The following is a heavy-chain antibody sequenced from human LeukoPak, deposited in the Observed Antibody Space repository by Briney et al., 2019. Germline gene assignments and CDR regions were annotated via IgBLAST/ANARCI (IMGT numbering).Heavy chain of an antibody. J-gene: IGHJ4*02. CDR2: IRYDGSNK. D-gene: IGHD5-12*01. Sequence: PGGSLRLSCAASGFTFSSYGMHWVRQAPGKGLEWVAFIRYDGSNKYHADSVKGRFTISRDNSKNTLYLQMNSLRVDDTAVYYCARGPSGYHNTGGQGTLVTVSS. CDR1: GFTFSSYG. CDR3: ARGPSGYHNT. V-gene: IGHV3-30*02.